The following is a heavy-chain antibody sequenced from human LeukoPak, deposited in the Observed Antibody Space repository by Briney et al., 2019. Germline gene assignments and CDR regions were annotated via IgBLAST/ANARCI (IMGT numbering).Heavy chain of an antibody. D-gene: IGHD1-26*01. V-gene: IGHV4-59*01. CDR2: IYYSGSS. J-gene: IGHJ4*02. Sequence: SETLSLTCTVSGGSIGSYYWSWIRQPPGKGLEWIGYIYYSGSSNYNPSLKSRVTISVDTSKNQFSLNVSSVTAADTAVYYCARAEYSGSSLTYWGQGTLVTVSS. CDR1: GGSIGSYY. CDR3: ARAEYSGSSLTY.